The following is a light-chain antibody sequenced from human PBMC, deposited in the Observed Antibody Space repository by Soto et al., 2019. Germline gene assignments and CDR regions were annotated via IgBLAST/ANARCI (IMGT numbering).Light chain of an antibody. J-gene: IGLJ2*01. Sequence: QSVLTQPVSVSGCPGQSTTISCTGTSSDVGTYNHISWYQQHPGKAPKLMIYDVSNRPSGVSNRFSGSKSGTTASLTISGLQAEDEADYYCSSHATGSTLIFGGGTKLTVL. CDR1: SSDVGTYNH. V-gene: IGLV2-14*03. CDR3: SSHATGSTLI. CDR2: DVS.